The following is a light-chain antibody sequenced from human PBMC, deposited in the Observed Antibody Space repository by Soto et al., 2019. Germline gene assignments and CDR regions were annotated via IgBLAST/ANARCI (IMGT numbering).Light chain of an antibody. V-gene: IGKV3-15*01. J-gene: IGKJ5*01. CDR3: QQYNQWSPIP. Sequence: EIVMTQSPGTLSALPGHSATLPCRASQSVGSNIAWYQQRPGQAPRLLIYAASTRAAGVPIRFSGSGSGTAFTLTITSLQSDDFAVYYCQQYNQWSPIPCGQGTRLE. CDR1: QSVGSN. CDR2: AAS.